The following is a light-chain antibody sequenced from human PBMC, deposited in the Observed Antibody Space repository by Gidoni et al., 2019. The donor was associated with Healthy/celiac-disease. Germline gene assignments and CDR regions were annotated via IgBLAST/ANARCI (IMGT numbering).Light chain of an antibody. CDR1: QSISSY. J-gene: IGKJ1*01. CDR3: QQSYSTPWT. V-gene: IGKV1-39*01. Sequence: DLQMTQSPSSRSASVGDRVTITCRASQSISSYVNWYQQKPGKAPKLLIYAASSLQSGVPSRFSGSGSGTDFTLTISSLQPEDFATYYCQQSYSTPWTFGQGTKVEIK. CDR2: AAS.